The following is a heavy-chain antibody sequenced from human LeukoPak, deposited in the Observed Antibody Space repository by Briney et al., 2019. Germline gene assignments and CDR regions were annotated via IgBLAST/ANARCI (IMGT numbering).Heavy chain of an antibody. CDR1: GGSFSGYY. J-gene: IGHJ6*03. CDR2: IYYSGST. V-gene: IGHV4-59*01. CDR3: AREGAYCSSTSCGDYYYMDV. Sequence: SETLSLTCAVYGGSFSGYYWSWIRQPPGKGLEWIGYIYYSGSTNYNPSLKSRVTISVDTSKNQFSLKLSSVTAADTAVYYCAREGAYCSSTSCGDYYYMDVWGKGTTVTVSS. D-gene: IGHD2-2*01.